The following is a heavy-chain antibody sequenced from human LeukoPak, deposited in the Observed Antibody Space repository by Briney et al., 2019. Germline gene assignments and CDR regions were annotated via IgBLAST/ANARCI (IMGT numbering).Heavy chain of an antibody. CDR2: INPNSGGT. J-gene: IGHJ4*02. CDR3: ARVRPFGEYPFWGYYFDY. CDR1: GYTFTGYY. V-gene: IGHV1-2*02. Sequence: GASVKVSCKASGYTFTGYYMHWVRPAPGQGLEWMGWINPNSGGTNYAQKFQGRVTMTRDTSISTAYMELSRLRSDDTAVYYCARVRPFGEYPFWGYYFDYWGQGTLVTVSS. D-gene: IGHD3-10*01.